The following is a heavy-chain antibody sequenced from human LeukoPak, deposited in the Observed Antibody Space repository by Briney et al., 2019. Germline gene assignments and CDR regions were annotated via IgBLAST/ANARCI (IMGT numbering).Heavy chain of an antibody. J-gene: IGHJ4*02. D-gene: IGHD5-24*01. Sequence: AASVKVSCKASGYTFIGYYMHWVRHAPGQGLEWMGWINPHSGGTNSEQNFQGRVTMSRDTSISTVYMELSRLRSDDTALYYCAREGVIGDGYNFFDYWGQGTLATVSS. CDR3: AREGVIGDGYNFFDY. CDR2: INPHSGGT. CDR1: GYTFIGYY. V-gene: IGHV1-2*02.